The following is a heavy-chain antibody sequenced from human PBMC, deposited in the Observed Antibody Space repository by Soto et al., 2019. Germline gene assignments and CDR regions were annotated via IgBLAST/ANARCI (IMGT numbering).Heavy chain of an antibody. D-gene: IGHD3-10*01. Sequence: ASVKVSCKASGYTLTNYGISWLRQAPGQGLEWMGWISAYNGNTNYAQKFQGRVTMTTDTSTNTAYMELRSLRSDDTAVYYCATEWPVSSYYNDYWCHGTLVTVS. CDR3: ATEWPVSSYYNDY. CDR1: GYTLTNYG. V-gene: IGHV1-18*01. J-gene: IGHJ4*01. CDR2: ISAYNGNT.